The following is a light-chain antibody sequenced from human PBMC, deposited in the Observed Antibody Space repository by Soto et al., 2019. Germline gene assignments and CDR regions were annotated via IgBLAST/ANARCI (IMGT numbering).Light chain of an antibody. V-gene: IGKV1-39*01. Sequence: EIQMTQSPSSQSAYVGDRVTITCRASESISTYLQWYQQKPGKAPKVLIYGAATLQSGVPSRFSGSGSGTDFTLTISSLQPEDCATYYCQQSYNTPPTFGQGTKVDIK. CDR2: GAA. CDR1: ESISTY. J-gene: IGKJ1*01. CDR3: QQSYNTPPT.